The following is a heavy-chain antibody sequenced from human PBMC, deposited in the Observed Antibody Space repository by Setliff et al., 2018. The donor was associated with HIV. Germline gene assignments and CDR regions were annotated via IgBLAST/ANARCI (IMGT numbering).Heavy chain of an antibody. V-gene: IGHV3-21*06. D-gene: IGHD3-16*02. CDR2: ISSGGGFI. Sequence: GGSLRLSCVGAGFSFSSYAMTWVRQAPGKGLEWVSSISSGGGFIYYADSVKGRFTISRDSTKNSLYLQMNSLRVDDTAVYYCARDSGPYHDYVWGTYRPIYFQHWGQGTLVTVSS. J-gene: IGHJ1*01. CDR1: GFSFSSYA. CDR3: ARDSGPYHDYVWGTYRPIYFQH.